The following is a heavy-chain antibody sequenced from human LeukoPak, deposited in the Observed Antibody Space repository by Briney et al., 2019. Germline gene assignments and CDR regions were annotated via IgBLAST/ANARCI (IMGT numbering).Heavy chain of an antibody. CDR1: GFTFDDYA. V-gene: IGHV3-9*01. CDR2: ISWNSGSI. Sequence: GRSLRLSCAASGFTFDDYAMHWVRQAPGKGLEWVSGISWNSGSIGYADSVKGRFTISRDNAKNSLYLQMNSLRAEDTALYCCAKEFRDYDILTGYGMDVWGQGTTVTVSS. CDR3: AKEFRDYDILTGYGMDV. J-gene: IGHJ6*02. D-gene: IGHD3-9*01.